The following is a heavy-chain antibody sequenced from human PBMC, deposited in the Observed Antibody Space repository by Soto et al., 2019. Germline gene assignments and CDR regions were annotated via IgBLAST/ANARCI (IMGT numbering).Heavy chain of an antibody. CDR3: AYGSGNYRCQY. CDR1: GFTFSSYW. CDR2: INPDGSAK. J-gene: IGHJ4*02. V-gene: IGHV3-7*05. D-gene: IGHD3-10*01. Sequence: EVQLVESGGGLVQPGGSLRLSCAASGFTFSSYWLSWVRQAPGKGLEWVANINPDGSAKYYVDSVKGRFTISRDNAKNSLSLQMNSLRAEDTAVYYCAYGSGNYRCQYWGQGTLVTVSS.